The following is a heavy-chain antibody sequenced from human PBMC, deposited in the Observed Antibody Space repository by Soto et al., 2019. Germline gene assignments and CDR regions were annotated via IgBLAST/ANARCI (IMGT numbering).Heavy chain of an antibody. Sequence: SETLSLTCAVSGGSISSSNWWNWVRQPPGKGLEWIGEIHHSGSTNYNPSLKSRVTISVDKSKNQFSLKLNSVTAADTAVYYCARVRQGCSSTSCYFDPWGQGTMVTVSS. J-gene: IGHJ5*02. V-gene: IGHV4-4*02. CDR1: GGSISSSNW. CDR2: IHHSGST. D-gene: IGHD2-2*01. CDR3: ARVRQGCSSTSCYFDP.